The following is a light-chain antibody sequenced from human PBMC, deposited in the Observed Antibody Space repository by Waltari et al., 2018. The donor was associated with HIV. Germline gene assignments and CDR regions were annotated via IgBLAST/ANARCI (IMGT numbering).Light chain of an antibody. CDR3: QSYDSRLSGSVV. CDR2: DNN. Sequence: QSALTQPPSVSGAPGQSVTISCSGSNPNIGAGLDVHWYQQVPGTAPRLLLYDNNNRPSGVPDRFSGSKSGTSASLAINGLQSEDEADYYCQSYDSRLSGSVVFGGGTKVTVL. CDR1: NPNIGAGLD. V-gene: IGLV1-40*01. J-gene: IGLJ2*01.